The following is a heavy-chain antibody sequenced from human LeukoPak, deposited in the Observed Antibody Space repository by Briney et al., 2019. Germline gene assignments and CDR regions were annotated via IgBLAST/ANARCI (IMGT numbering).Heavy chain of an antibody. V-gene: IGHV3-23*01. CDR3: ARELGTAMVTENWFDP. Sequence: PGGSLRLSCAASGFTFSSYAMSWVRQAPGKGREWVSIIGDSGGSTYYADSVKGRFTISRDNSKNTLYLQMNSLRAEDTAVYYCARELGTAMVTENWFDPWGQGTLVTVSS. CDR2: IGDSGGST. J-gene: IGHJ5*02. CDR1: GFTFSSYA. D-gene: IGHD5-18*01.